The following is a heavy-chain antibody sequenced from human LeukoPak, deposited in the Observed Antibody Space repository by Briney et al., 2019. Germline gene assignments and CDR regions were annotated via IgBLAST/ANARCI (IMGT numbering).Heavy chain of an antibody. V-gene: IGHV4-34*01. Sequence: SETLSLTCTVSGGSISSYYWSWIRQPPGKGLEWIGEINHSGSTNYNPSLKSRVTISVDTSKNQFSLKLSSVTAADTAVYYCARGFTGHSSSYYYWGQGTLVTVSS. D-gene: IGHD6-6*01. CDR3: ARGFTGHSSSYYY. J-gene: IGHJ4*02. CDR2: INHSGST. CDR1: GGSISSYY.